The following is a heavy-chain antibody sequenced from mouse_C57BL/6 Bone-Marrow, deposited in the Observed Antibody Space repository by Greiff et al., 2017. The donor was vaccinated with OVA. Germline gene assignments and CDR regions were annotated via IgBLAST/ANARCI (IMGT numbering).Heavy chain of an antibody. D-gene: IGHD2-5*01. Sequence: VQVVESGAELVKPGASVKISCKASGYAFSSYWMNWVKQRPGKGLEWIGQIYPGDGDTNYNGKFKGKATLTADKSSSTAYMQLSSLTSEDSAVYFCAREDYSNPYFDYWGQGTTLTVSS. CDR2: IYPGDGDT. CDR3: AREDYSNPYFDY. CDR1: GYAFSSYW. J-gene: IGHJ2*01. V-gene: IGHV1-80*01.